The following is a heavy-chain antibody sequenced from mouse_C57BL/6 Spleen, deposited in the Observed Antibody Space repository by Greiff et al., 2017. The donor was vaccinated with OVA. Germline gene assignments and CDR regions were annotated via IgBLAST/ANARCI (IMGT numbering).Heavy chain of an antibody. CDR2: INPSSGYT. CDR1: GYTFTSYT. D-gene: IGHD1-1*01. Sequence: VHLVESGAELARPGASVKMSCKASGYTFTSYTMHWVKQRPGQGLEWIGYINPSSGYTKYTQKFKDKATLTAAKSSSTAYMQLSSLTSEDSAVYYCARSGTTVVYWYFDVWGTGTTVTVSS. CDR3: ARSGTTVVYWYFDV. V-gene: IGHV1-4*01. J-gene: IGHJ1*03.